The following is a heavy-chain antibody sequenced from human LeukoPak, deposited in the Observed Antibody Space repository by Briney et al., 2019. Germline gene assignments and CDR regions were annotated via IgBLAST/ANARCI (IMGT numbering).Heavy chain of an antibody. J-gene: IGHJ4*02. Sequence: SETLSLTCTVSGGSISNYYWGWVRQPPGEGLEWIGSIYYSGSTYYNPSLKSRVTISVDKSKNQFSLKLSSVTAADTAVYYCARDGKRASMITVGGARPYFFDYWGQGILVTVSS. D-gene: IGHD3-16*01. V-gene: IGHV4-39*07. CDR2: IYYSGST. CDR1: GGSISNYY. CDR3: ARDGKRASMITVGGARPYFFDY.